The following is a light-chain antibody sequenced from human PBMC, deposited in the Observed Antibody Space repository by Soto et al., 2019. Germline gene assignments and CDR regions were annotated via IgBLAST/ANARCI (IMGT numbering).Light chain of an antibody. V-gene: IGKV3-15*01. CDR3: QQYNNWPLT. CDR2: ATS. J-gene: IGKJ4*01. CDR1: QSVSTRS. Sequence: EIVMTQSPGTLSLSPGEIATLSCRASQSVSTRSLAWYQQKPGQAPRLLIYATSTRATGIPARFSGSGSGTEFTLTISSLQSEDFAVYYCQQYNNWPLTFGGGTKVDIK.